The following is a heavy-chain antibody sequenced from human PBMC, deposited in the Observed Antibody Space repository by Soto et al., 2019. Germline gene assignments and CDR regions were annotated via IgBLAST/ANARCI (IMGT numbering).Heavy chain of an antibody. V-gene: IGHV4-59*12. D-gene: IGHD1-26*01. CDR1: GGSISSYY. Sequence: LSLTCTVSGGSISSYYWSWIRQPPGKGLEWIGYIYQSGRVNYNPSLKSRVTISVDKSKNQFSLKLSFVTAADTAVYYCARNGYYSSDFWGQGILVTVSS. CDR3: ARNGYYSSDF. J-gene: IGHJ4*02. CDR2: IYQSGRV.